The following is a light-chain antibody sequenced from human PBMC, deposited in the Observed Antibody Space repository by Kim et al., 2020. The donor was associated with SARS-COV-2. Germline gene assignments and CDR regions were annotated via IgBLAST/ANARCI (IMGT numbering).Light chain of an antibody. CDR2: DTS. CDR3: QQRSTWPIT. J-gene: IGKJ5*01. Sequence: LSPGESATHPCRASQSVTRFLAWYQQNPGQAPRLLIYDTSTRATGIPPRFSGSGSGTDFTLTISSLEPEDFAVYYCQQRSTWPITFGQGTRLEIK. V-gene: IGKV3-11*01. CDR1: QSVTRF.